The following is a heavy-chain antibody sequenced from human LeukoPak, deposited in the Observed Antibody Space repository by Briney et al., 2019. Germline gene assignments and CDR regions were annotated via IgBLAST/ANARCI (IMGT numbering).Heavy chain of an antibody. V-gene: IGHV1-24*01. J-gene: IGHJ5*02. Sequence: ASVKVSCKVSGYTLTELSMHWVRQAPGKGLEWMGGFDPEDGETIYAQKFQGRVTMTEDTSTDTAYVELSSLRSEDTAVYYCAAIVGGSNWFDPWGQGTLVTVSS. CDR3: AAIVGGSNWFDP. CDR1: GYTLTELS. CDR2: FDPEDGET. D-gene: IGHD1-26*01.